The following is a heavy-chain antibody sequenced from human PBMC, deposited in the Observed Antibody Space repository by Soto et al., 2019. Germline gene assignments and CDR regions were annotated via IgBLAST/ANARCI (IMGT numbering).Heavy chain of an antibody. CDR2: ISYDGSNK. CDR3: AREAPSAFDI. Sequence: GGSLRLSCAASGFTFSSYAMHWVRQAPGKGLEWVAVISYDGSNKYYADSVKGRFTISRDNSKNTLYLQMNSLRAEDTAVYYCAREAPSAFDIWGQGTMVTVSS. J-gene: IGHJ3*02. V-gene: IGHV3-30-3*01. CDR1: GFTFSSYA.